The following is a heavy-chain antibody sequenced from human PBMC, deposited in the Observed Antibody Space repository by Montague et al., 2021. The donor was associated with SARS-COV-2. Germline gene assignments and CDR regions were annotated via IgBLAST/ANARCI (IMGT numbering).Heavy chain of an antibody. D-gene: IGHD3-9*01. CDR1: GGSFDSYNFF. Sequence: SETRSLTCSVSGGSFDSYNFFWVWIRQPPGKRLEWIVVISNGGRTFDNPSLKSRVTISVHTSRNQLSLNVKSVTAADTAVYYCARHRRYDVVTYYPDFWGQGILVTVSS. J-gene: IGHJ4*02. CDR3: ARHRRYDVVTYYPDF. V-gene: IGHV4-39*01. CDR2: ISNGGRT.